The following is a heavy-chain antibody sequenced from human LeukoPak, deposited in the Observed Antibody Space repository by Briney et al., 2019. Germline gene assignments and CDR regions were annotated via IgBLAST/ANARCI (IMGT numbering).Heavy chain of an antibody. Sequence: GGSLRLSCTASGLTFTRYRMNWVRQAPGKGLEWLSSIRSSSNEIYYADSVKGRFTISRDNAKNSVYLQISSLRAEDTAVYYCTRDLDLYNDAFDVWGQGTRVIVSS. V-gene: IGHV3-21*01. CDR2: IRSSSNEI. D-gene: IGHD1-14*01. CDR3: TRDLDLYNDAFDV. J-gene: IGHJ3*01. CDR1: GLTFTRYR.